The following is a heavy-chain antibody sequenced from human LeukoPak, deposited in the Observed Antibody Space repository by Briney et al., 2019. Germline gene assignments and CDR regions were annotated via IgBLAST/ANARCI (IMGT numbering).Heavy chain of an antibody. V-gene: IGHV4-4*02. J-gene: IGHJ5*02. D-gene: IGHD2-2*01. Sequence: SETLSLTCAVSGGSISSSNWWSWVRQPPGKGLEWIGEIYHSGSTNYTPSLKSRVTISVDKSKNQFSLKLSSVTAADTAVYYCARVGIVVVPAATRWFDPWGQGTLVTVSS. CDR3: ARVGIVVVPAATRWFDP. CDR2: IYHSGST. CDR1: GGSISSSNW.